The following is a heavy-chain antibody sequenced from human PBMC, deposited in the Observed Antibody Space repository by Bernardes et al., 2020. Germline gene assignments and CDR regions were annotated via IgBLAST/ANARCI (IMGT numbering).Heavy chain of an antibody. CDR2: IFDSGIT. Sequence: SECLSLTCTVSDGSVSSCTYYWNWHLLRPGKDREWIGYIFDSGITLYNPSLQSRASISADTSNNQASLRLTSVTAADTAVYFCARDRHYYASGSFHFFLGYWSQGGQVSVSS. D-gene: IGHD3-16*01. CDR1: DGSVSSCTYY. J-gene: IGHJ4*02. V-gene: IGHV4-31*03. CDR3: ARDRHYYASGSFHFFLGY.